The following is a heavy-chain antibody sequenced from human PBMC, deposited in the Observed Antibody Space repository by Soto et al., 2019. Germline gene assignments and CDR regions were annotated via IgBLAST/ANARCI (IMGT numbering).Heavy chain of an antibody. CDR3: ARDRWFAAHYYYGMDV. V-gene: IGHV4-61*01. Sequence: SETLSLTCTVSGGSVSSGSYYWSWIRQPPGKGLEWIGYIYYSGSTNYNPSLKSRVTISVDTSKNQFSLKLSSVTAADTAVYYCARDRWFAAHYYYGMDVSGQGTTVTVSS. CDR2: IYYSGST. J-gene: IGHJ6*02. CDR1: GGSVSSGSYY. D-gene: IGHD3-10*01.